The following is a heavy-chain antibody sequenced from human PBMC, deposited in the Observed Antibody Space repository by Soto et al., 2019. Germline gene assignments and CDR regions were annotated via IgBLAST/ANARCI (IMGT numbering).Heavy chain of an antibody. CDR1: GGSVSSGDFY. J-gene: IGHJ5*02. D-gene: IGHD5-18*01. V-gene: IGHV4-61*08. CDR3: ARIPVDIAMIYWFDP. Sequence: PSETLSLTCTVSGGSVSSGDFYWSWIRQPPGKGLEWIGNIYYSGSTNYNPSLKSRATISVDTSKNQFSLKVSSVTAADTAVYYCARIPVDIAMIYWFDPWGQGTLVTVSS. CDR2: IYYSGST.